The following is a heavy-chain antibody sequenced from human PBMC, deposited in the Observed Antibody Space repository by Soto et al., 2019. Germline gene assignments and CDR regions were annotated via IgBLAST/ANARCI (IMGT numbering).Heavy chain of an antibody. V-gene: IGHV4-4*07. CDR2: IYSSGST. CDR3: ARHEGLNWNYEAWPRYYYYGMDV. Sequence: PSETLSLTCTVSGGSISSYYWSCIRQPAGKGLEWIGRIYSSGSTNYNPSLKSRVTMSVDTSKNQFSLRLSSVTAADTAVYYCARHEGLNWNYEAWPRYYYYGMDVWGQGTTVTVSS. D-gene: IGHD1-7*01. CDR1: GGSISSYY. J-gene: IGHJ6*02.